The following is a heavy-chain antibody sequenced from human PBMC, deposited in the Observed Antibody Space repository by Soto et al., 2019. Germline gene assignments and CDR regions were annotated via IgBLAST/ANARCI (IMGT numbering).Heavy chain of an antibody. J-gene: IGHJ5*02. V-gene: IGHV1-18*01. Sequence: ASVKVSCKASGYTFTSYGITWVRQAPGQGLEWMGWISAYNGNTNYAQKLQGRVTMTTDTSTSTAYMELRSLRSDDTAVYFCARVGSQVDYETSGYYLNWFDPWG. CDR3: ARVGSQVDYETSGYYLNWFDP. D-gene: IGHD3-22*01. CDR1: GYTFTSYG. CDR2: ISAYNGNT.